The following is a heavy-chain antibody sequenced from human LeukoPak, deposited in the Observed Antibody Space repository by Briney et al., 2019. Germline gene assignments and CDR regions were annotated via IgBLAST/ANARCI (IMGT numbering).Heavy chain of an antibody. D-gene: IGHD6-19*01. V-gene: IGHV3-21*01. CDR1: VFTFSNYG. J-gene: IGHJ6*02. CDR2: MSSSSSYI. Sequence: GGSLRLSCAASVFTFSNYGMNWVRQAPGKGLEWVSFMSSSSSYIYYADSVKGRFTISRDDAKNSLYLQMNSLRAEDTAMYYCVRLISGSSMDYYYGMDVWGQGTTVTVSS. CDR3: VRLISGSSMDYYYGMDV.